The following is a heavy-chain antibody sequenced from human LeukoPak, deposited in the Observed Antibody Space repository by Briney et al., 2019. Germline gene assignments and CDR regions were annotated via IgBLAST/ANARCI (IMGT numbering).Heavy chain of an antibody. CDR3: ARGSPEDSSGYYFYDAFDI. V-gene: IGHV4-34*01. J-gene: IGHJ3*02. CDR2: INHSGST. Sequence: SETLSLTSAVYGGSFSGYYWSWIRQPPGKGLEWIGEINHSGSTNYNPSLKSRVTISVDTSKNQFSLKLSSVTAADTAVYYCARGSPEDSSGYYFYDAFDIWGQGTMVTVSS. CDR1: GGSFSGYY. D-gene: IGHD3-22*01.